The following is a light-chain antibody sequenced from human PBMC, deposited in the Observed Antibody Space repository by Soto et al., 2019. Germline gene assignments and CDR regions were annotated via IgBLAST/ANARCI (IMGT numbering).Light chain of an antibody. V-gene: IGKV1-6*01. CDR3: LLDYAYFWA. CDR2: AAS. J-gene: IGKJ1*01. CDR1: QGIRSA. Sequence: AIQLTQSPSSLSASVGDRVTITCRASQGIRSALGWYQQKPGKVPKLLIYAASTLQSGVPSRFSGSGFGTDFTLTINSLQPEDFATYYCLLDYAYFWAFSQGTKVEVK.